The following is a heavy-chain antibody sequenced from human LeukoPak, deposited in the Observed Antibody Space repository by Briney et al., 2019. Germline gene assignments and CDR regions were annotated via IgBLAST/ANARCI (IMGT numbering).Heavy chain of an antibody. CDR2: TPYDGNNK. J-gene: IGHJ6*02. V-gene: IGHV3-30-3*01. CDR3: ARDGNNGYDLTYYYGMDV. Sequence: PGGSLRLSCAASGFSFSSFAMHWVRQAPGKGLEWVAVTPYDGNNKYYADSVKGRFTISRDNSKNTLYLQMNSLRAEDTALYYCARDGNNGYDLTYYYGMDVWGQGTTVTVAS. CDR1: GFSFSSFA. D-gene: IGHD5-12*01.